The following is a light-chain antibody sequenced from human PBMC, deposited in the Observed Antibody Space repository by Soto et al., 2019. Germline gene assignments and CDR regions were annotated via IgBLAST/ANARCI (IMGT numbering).Light chain of an antibody. CDR2: LGS. J-gene: IGKJ1*01. Sequence: DIVMTQSPLYLPVTPGEPASISCRSSQSLLYTNGHYYLDWYLQKPGQSPQLLIYLGSNRAPGVPDRFSGSGSGTDFTLTISSLQPEDFAIYYCQQSYSMPRTFGQGTKV. V-gene: IGKV2-28*01. CDR1: QSLLYTNGHYY. CDR3: QQSYSMPRT.